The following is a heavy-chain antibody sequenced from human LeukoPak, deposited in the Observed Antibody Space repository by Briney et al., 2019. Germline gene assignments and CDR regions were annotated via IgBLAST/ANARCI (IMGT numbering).Heavy chain of an antibody. J-gene: IGHJ6*03. CDR1: GGSISSYY. V-gene: IGHV4-4*07. D-gene: IGHD3/OR15-3a*01. Sequence: SETLSLTCAVSGGSISSYYWSWIRQPAGKGLEWIGRTYTSGSTNYNPSLKSRVTISVDTSKNQFSLKLSSVTAADTAVYYCARVRKGMDSYYYYYYMDVWGKGTTVTVSS. CDR3: ARVRKGMDSYYYYYYMDV. CDR2: TYTSGST.